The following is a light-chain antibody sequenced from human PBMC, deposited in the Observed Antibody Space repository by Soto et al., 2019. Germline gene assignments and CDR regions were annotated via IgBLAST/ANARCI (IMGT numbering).Light chain of an antibody. CDR3: SSYTSSSTYV. CDR2: DVS. V-gene: IGLV2-14*01. J-gene: IGLJ1*01. CDR1: SSDVGGYNY. Sequence: QSAVTQPASVSGSPGQSIAISCTGTSSDVGGYNYVSWYQQHPGKAPKLMVYDVSNRPSGVSNRFSGSKSGNTASLTISGLQAEDGADHYCSSYTSSSTYVFGTGTKVTVL.